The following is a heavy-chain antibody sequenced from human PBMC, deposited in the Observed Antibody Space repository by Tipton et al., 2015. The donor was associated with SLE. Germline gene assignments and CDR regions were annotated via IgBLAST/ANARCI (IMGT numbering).Heavy chain of an antibody. CDR1: GDSITSGGLY. CDR2: IYDSGTT. CDR3: ARGMVTWRGAILGVDV. V-gene: IGHV4-31*03. Sequence: TLSLTCTVSGDSITSGGLYWSWIRQHPGKGLEWIGYIYDSGTTSYNPSLKSRLTMSVDTSKNQFSLKLTSVTAADTAVYYCARGMVTWRGAILGVDVWGQGTTVNVSS. D-gene: IGHD2-21*02. J-gene: IGHJ6*02.